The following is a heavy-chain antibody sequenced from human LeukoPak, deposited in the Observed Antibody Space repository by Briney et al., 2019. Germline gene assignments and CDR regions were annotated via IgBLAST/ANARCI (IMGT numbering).Heavy chain of an antibody. Sequence: PGGSLRLSCAASGFTFSSYGMSWVRQAPGKGLEWVSAISGSGGSTYYADSVKGRFTISRDNSKNTLYLQMNSLRAEDTAVYYCAKLELLFPLNYYYYYMDDWGKGTTVTISS. J-gene: IGHJ6*03. D-gene: IGHD2-21*02. CDR1: GFTFSSYG. V-gene: IGHV3-23*01. CDR2: ISGSGGST. CDR3: AKLELLFPLNYYYYYMDD.